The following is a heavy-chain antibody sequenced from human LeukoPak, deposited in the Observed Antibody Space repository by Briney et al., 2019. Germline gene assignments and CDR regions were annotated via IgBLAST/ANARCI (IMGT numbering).Heavy chain of an antibody. CDR3: TRNKPITAFFGMDV. CDR1: GFGFSDYA. J-gene: IGHJ6*02. CDR2: ISYGGTKE. D-gene: IGHD6-6*01. Sequence: PGGSLRLSCAASGFGFSDYALHWVRQAPGKGLEWVAVISYGGTKEYYADSVKGRFTISKDNSKNTLYLQTNSLRHEDTAVYYRTRNKPITAFFGMDVWGQGTTVIVSS. V-gene: IGHV3-30*04.